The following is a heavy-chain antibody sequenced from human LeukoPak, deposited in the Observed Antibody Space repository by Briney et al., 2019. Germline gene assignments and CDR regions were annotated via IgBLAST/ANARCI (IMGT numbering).Heavy chain of an antibody. Sequence: ASVKVSCKVSGYTLTELSMHWVRQAPGKGLEWMGGFDPEDGETIYAQKFQGRVTMTEDTSTDTAYMELSSLRSEDTAVYYCATGLGYCSSTSCHSQYFQHWGQGTLVTVSS. V-gene: IGHV1-24*01. D-gene: IGHD2-2*01. CDR1: GYTLTELS. J-gene: IGHJ1*01. CDR3: ATGLGYCSSTSCHSQYFQH. CDR2: FDPEDGET.